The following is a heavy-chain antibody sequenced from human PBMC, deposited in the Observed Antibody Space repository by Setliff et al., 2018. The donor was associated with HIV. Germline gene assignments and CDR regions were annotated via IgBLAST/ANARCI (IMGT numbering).Heavy chain of an antibody. J-gene: IGHJ3*02. Sequence: GGSLRLSCAASGFTFSSYSLNWVRQAPGKGLEWVSYISSSSSTVFYADSVKGRFTISRDDAKNSLFLQMNSLRAEDTAVYCCARDWLADGYSTKFAFDIWGQGTMVTVSS. CDR1: GFTFSSYS. V-gene: IGHV3-48*01. CDR3: ARDWLADGYSTKFAFDI. CDR2: ISSSSSTV. D-gene: IGHD5-18*01.